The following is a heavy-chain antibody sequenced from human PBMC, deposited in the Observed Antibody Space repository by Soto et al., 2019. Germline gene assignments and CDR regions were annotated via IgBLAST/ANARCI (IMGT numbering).Heavy chain of an antibody. V-gene: IGHV1-8*01. D-gene: IGHD3-10*01. Sequence: QGQLVQSGAEVKKPGASLKFSCKASGYTFTSYDINWVRQPTGQGLEWREWMNPNSGNTGYGQKFQGRVTMTRNTSISTAYMELSSLRSEDTAVYYCARGINYYDSGDDAFDIWGQGTMVTVSS. CDR2: MNPNSGNT. CDR3: ARGINYYDSGDDAFDI. CDR1: GYTFTSYD. J-gene: IGHJ3*02.